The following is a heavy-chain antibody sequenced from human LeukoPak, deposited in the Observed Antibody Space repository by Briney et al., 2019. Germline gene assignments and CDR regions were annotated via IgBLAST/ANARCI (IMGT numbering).Heavy chain of an antibody. Sequence: PSETLSLTCTVSGGSISSYYWSWLRQPPWKGLEWIGSIYYSGSTYYNPSLKSRVTISADTSKNQFSLKLSSVTAADTAVYYCARDYQGEPYYFDYWGQGTLVTVSS. CDR2: IYYSGST. V-gene: IGHV4-59*12. CDR1: GGSISSYY. J-gene: IGHJ4*02. CDR3: ARDYQGEPYYFDY. D-gene: IGHD3-16*01.